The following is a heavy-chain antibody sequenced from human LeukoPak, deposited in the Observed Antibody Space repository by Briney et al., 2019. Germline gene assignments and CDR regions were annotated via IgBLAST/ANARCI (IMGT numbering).Heavy chain of an antibody. Sequence: SETLSLTCAVYGGSFSGYYWSWIRQPPGKGLEWIGEINHSGSTNYNPSLKSRVTISVDTSKNQFSLKLSSVTAADTAVYYCARGRYMYCYGSGTHRDDAFDIWGQGTMVTVSS. CDR1: GGSFSGYY. J-gene: IGHJ3*02. CDR2: INHSGST. V-gene: IGHV4-34*01. CDR3: ARGRYMYCYGSGTHRDDAFDI. D-gene: IGHD3-10*01.